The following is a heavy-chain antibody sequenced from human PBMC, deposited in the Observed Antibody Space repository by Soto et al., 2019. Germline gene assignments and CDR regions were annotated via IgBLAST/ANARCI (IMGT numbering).Heavy chain of an antibody. CDR3: ARRWGEGRVDY. J-gene: IGHJ4*02. V-gene: IGHV4-4*02. Sequence: QVQLQESGPGLVKPSGTLSLTCAVSGGSISSSNWWSWVRQPPGKGLEWIGEIYHSGNTNYNPSLKGRXTXAXXNSRNQFSRKRSSVTAADTAVYYCARRWGEGRVDYWGQGTLVTVSS. CDR2: IYHSGNT. CDR1: GGSISSSNW. D-gene: IGHD3-10*01.